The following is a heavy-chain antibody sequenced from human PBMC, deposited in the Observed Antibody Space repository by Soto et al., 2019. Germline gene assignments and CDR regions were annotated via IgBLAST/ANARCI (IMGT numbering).Heavy chain of an antibody. D-gene: IGHD4-17*01. CDR2: ITYRSSYV. J-gene: IGHJ4*02. V-gene: IGHV3-21*01. CDR3: ARRLATTVSALGY. CDR1: GFTFSDYN. Sequence: GGSLRLSCAASGFTFSDYNMNWVRQAPGKGLEWVSYITYRSSYVYYADSVKGRFTISRDNARNSLYLQMNSLRPEDTGVYFCARRLATTVSALGYWGQGALFTVSS.